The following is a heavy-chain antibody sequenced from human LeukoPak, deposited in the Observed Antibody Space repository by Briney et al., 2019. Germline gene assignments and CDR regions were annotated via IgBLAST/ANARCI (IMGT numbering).Heavy chain of an antibody. CDR3: AKCARSGGACYDAFDL. D-gene: IGHD2-15*01. CDR1: RCNINDYA. CDR2: IAGNGNT. Sequence: AGPLTHFCATSRCNINDYALTLVLEGSRKRMKRVSIIAGNGNTYYADSVKGRFTISRDNSKSTVWLQMNSLRAGDTAVYYCAKCARSGGACYDAFDLWGQGTMVTVSS. J-gene: IGHJ3*01. V-gene: IGHV3-23*01.